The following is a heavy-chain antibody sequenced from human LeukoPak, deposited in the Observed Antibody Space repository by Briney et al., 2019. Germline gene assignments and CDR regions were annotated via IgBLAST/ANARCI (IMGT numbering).Heavy chain of an antibody. CDR2: IYTSGST. J-gene: IGHJ3*02. CDR3: ARAHPTYYDFWSGYYTDKGAFDI. D-gene: IGHD3-3*01. Sequence: SETLSLTCTVSGGSISSYYWSWPRQPAGKGLEGIGRIYTSGSTNYNPSLTSRGTMSVETSKNQFSLKLSSVTAADTAVYYCARAHPTYYDFWSGYYTDKGAFDIWGQGTMVTVSS. CDR1: GGSISSYY. V-gene: IGHV4-4*07.